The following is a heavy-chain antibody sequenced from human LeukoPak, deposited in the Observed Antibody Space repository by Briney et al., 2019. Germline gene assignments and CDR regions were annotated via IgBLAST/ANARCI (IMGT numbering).Heavy chain of an antibody. V-gene: IGHV3-53*01. J-gene: IGHJ5*02. CDR2: IYSGGST. CDR3: ARTSGGLWFDP. CDR1: GLTVSIIY. D-gene: IGHD3-10*01. Sequence: GGSLTLSCAASGLTVSIIYMGWVRQAPGKGLEWVAVIYSGGSTYYADSVKGRFTISRDNSKNTLYLQMNSLRAEDTAVYYCARTSGGLWFDPWGQGTLVTVSS.